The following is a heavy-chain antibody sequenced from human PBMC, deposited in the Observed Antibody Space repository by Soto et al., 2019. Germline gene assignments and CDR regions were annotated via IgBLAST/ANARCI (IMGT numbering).Heavy chain of an antibody. CDR1: GYSFTSYW. CDR2: IYPGDSDT. CDR3: ARHFTGQEYYDSSSHYFDY. J-gene: IGHJ4*02. D-gene: IGHD3-22*01. V-gene: IGHV5-51*01. Sequence: GESLKISCKCSGYSFTSYWIGWVRQMPGKGLEWMGIIYPGDSDTRYSPSFQGQVTISADKSISTAYLQWSSLKASDTAMYYCARHFTGQEYYDSSSHYFDYWGQGTLVTVSS.